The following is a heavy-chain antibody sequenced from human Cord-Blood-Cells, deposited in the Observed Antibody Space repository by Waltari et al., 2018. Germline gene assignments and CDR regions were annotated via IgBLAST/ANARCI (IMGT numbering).Heavy chain of an antibody. J-gene: IGHJ4*02. D-gene: IGHD6-6*01. Sequence: EVQLVESGGGLVQPGGSLRLSCAASGFTFRSDWRSWVRQATGKGLEWVANIKQDGSEKYYVDSVKGRFTISRDNAKNSLYLQMNSLRAEDTAVYYCARNTGQLVHYWGQGTLVTVSS. V-gene: IGHV3-7*01. CDR2: IKQDGSEK. CDR3: ARNTGQLVHY. CDR1: GFTFRSDW.